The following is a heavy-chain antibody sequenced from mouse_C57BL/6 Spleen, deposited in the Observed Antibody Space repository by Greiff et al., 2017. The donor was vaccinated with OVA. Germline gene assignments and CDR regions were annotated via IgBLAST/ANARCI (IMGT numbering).Heavy chain of an antibody. CDR3: ARKGYYGKDYYAMDY. CDR2: IDPSDSYT. D-gene: IGHD2-1*01. V-gene: IGHV1-69*01. J-gene: IGHJ4*01. CDR1: GYTFTSYW. Sequence: QVQLKQPGAELVMPGASVKLSCKASGYTFTSYWMHWVKQRPGQGLEWIGEIDPSDSYTNYNQKFKGKSTLTVDKSSSTAYMQLSSLTSEDSAVYYCARKGYYGKDYYAMDYWGQGTSVTVSS.